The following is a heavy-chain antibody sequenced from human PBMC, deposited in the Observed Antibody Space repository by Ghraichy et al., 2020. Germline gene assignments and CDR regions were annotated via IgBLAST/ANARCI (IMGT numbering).Heavy chain of an antibody. CDR3: ARGDPSSGWQGWFDP. D-gene: IGHD6-19*01. V-gene: IGHV1-8*01. CDR2: MNPNSGNT. Sequence: ASVKVSCKASGCTFTSYDINWVRQATGQGLEWMGWMNPNSGNTGYAQKFQGRVTMTRNTSISTAYMELSSLRSEDTAVYYCARGDPSSGWQGWFDPWGQGTLVTVSS. J-gene: IGHJ5*02. CDR1: GCTFTSYD.